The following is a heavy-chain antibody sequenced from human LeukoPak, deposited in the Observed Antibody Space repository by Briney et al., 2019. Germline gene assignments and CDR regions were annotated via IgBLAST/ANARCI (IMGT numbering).Heavy chain of an antibody. J-gene: IGHJ4*02. D-gene: IGHD3-3*01. CDR1: GFTFSSYA. Sequence: QAGGSLRLSCAASGFTFSSYAMSWVRQAPGKGLEWVSAISGSGGSTYYADSVKGRFTISRDNSKNTLYLQMNSLRAEDTAVYYCARDLLLIGVATTHYFDYWGQGTLVTVSS. V-gene: IGHV3-23*01. CDR2: ISGSGGST. CDR3: ARDLLLIGVATTHYFDY.